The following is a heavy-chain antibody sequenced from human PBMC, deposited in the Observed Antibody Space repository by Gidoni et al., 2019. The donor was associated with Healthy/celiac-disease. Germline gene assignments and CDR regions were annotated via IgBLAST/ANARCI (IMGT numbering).Heavy chain of an antibody. D-gene: IGHD4-17*01. CDR1: GGTLSSYA. CDR3: ARDRDYGDSAPDY. CDR2: SIPIFGTA. V-gene: IGHV1-69*06. Sequence: QVQLVQSGAEETKPGSSVTVSCTASGGTLSSYAISWVRQAPGQGLEWMGGSIPIFGTANYAQKFQGRVTMTADKSTSTAYMELSSLRSEDTAVYCCARDRDYGDSAPDYWGQGTLVTVSS. J-gene: IGHJ4*02.